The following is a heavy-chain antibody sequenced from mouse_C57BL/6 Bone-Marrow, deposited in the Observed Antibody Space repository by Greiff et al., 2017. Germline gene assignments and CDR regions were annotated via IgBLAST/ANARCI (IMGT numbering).Heavy chain of an antibody. V-gene: IGHV7-1*01. D-gene: IGHD2-3*01. Sequence: EVNLVESGGGLVQSGRSLRLSCATSGFTFSDFYMEWVRQAPGKGLEWIAASRNKANDYTTEYSASVKGRFIVSRDTSQSILYLQMNALRAEDTAIYYCARDAYDGYQDWGQGTLVTVSA. CDR1: GFTFSDFY. J-gene: IGHJ3*01. CDR3: ARDAYDGYQD. CDR2: SRNKANDYTT.